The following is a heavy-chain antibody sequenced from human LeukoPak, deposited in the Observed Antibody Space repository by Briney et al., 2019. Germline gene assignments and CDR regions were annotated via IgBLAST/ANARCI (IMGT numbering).Heavy chain of an antibody. CDR3: AKGPLWFGEWYFDY. J-gene: IGHJ4*02. D-gene: IGHD3-10*01. CDR1: GFTFSSYG. Sequence: GGSLRLSCAASGFTFSSYGMSWVRQAPGKGLEWVSAISGSGGSTYYADSVKGRFTISRDNSKNTLYLQMNSLRAEDTAVYYCAKGPLWFGEWYFDYWGQGTLVTVSS. V-gene: IGHV3-23*01. CDR2: ISGSGGST.